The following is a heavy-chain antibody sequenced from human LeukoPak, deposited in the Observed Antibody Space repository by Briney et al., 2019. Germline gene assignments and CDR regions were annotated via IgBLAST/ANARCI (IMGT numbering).Heavy chain of an antibody. D-gene: IGHD3-3*01. CDR2: ISGSGGST. Sequence: AGGSQRLSCAASGFTFSSYAMSWVRQAPGKGLEWVSAISGSGGSTYYADSVKGRFTISRDNSKNTLYLQMNSLRAEDTAVYYCAKTPEEPIFGVVRDYWGQGTLVTVSS. CDR3: AKTPEEPIFGVVRDY. J-gene: IGHJ4*02. V-gene: IGHV3-23*01. CDR1: GFTFSSYA.